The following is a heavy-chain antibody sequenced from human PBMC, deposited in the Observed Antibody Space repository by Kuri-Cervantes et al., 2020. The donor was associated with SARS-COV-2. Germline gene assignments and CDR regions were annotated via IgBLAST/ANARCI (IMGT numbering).Heavy chain of an antibody. CDR3: ARGGDSSSWWEGYYYYYGMDV. CDR1: GYTFTSYG. D-gene: IGHD6-13*01. J-gene: IGHJ6*02. V-gene: IGHV1-18*01. CDR2: ISAYNGNT. Sequence: ASVKVSCKASGYTFTSYGISWVRQAPGQGLEWMGWISAYNGNTNYAQKLQGRVTMTTDTSTSTAYMELSSLRSEDTAVYYCARGGDSSSWWEGYYYYYGMDVWGQGTTVTVSS.